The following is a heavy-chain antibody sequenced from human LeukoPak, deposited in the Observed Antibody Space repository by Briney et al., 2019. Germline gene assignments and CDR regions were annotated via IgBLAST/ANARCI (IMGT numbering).Heavy chain of an antibody. V-gene: IGHV3-7*03. CDR2: INHNGNVK. CDR1: GFTFGSYW. Sequence: PGGSLRLSCAASGFTFGSYWMNWARQAPGEGLEWVASINHNGNVKYYVDSVKGQFTISRDNAKNSLYLQMSNLRAEDTAVYFCARGGGLDVWGQGATVTVSS. J-gene: IGHJ6*02. D-gene: IGHD3-16*01. CDR3: ARGGGLDV.